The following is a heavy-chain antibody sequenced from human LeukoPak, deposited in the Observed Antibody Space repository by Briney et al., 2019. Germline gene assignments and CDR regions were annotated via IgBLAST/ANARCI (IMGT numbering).Heavy chain of an antibody. D-gene: IGHD3-10*01. V-gene: IGHV3-30*18. J-gene: IGHJ4*02. Sequence: GGSLRLSCAASGFSFSSYDMHWVRQAPGEGLEWVAVISYDDSNKFYADSVKGRFTISRDNSKNTLYLQVNRVRPEDTAVYYCAKGPVIRGVVIEPATSGWGQGTLVTVSS. CDR3: AKGPVIRGVVIEPATSG. CDR2: ISYDDSNK. CDR1: GFSFSSYD.